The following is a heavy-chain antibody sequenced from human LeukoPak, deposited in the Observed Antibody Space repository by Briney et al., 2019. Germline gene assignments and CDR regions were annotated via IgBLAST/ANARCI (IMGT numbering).Heavy chain of an antibody. J-gene: IGHJ4*02. V-gene: IGHV3-23*01. CDR1: GFTFSSYA. CDR2: ISGSGGST. Sequence: PGGSLRLSCAASGFTFSSYAMSWVRQAPGKGLEWVSGISGSGGSTFYADSVKGRFTISRDNSKNTLYLQMNSLRAEDTAVYYCAKVASSARLFDYWGQGTLVTVSS. CDR3: AKVASSARLFDY. D-gene: IGHD6-6*01.